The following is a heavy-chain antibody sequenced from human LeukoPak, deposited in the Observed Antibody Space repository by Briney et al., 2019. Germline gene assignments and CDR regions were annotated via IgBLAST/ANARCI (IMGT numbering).Heavy chain of an antibody. V-gene: IGHV4-61*09. Sequence: PSQTLSLTCTVSGGSISSGSYYWSWIRQPAGKGLEWIGEINHSGSTNYNPSLKSRVTISVDTSKNQFSLKLSSVTAADTAVYYCARTEQQLVPWFDPWGQGTLVTVSS. J-gene: IGHJ5*02. CDR2: INHSGST. CDR3: ARTEQQLVPWFDP. CDR1: GGSISSGSYY. D-gene: IGHD6-13*01.